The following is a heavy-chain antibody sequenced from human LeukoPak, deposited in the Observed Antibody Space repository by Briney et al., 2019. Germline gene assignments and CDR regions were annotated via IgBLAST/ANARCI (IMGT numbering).Heavy chain of an antibody. CDR3: ANVRYCTNGVCSYFDY. V-gene: IGHV3-23*01. Sequence: GGSLRLSCAASGFTFSSYAMSWVRQAPGKGLEWVSAISGSGGSTYYADSVKGRFTISRNNSKNTLYLQMNSLRAEDTAVYYCANVRYCTNGVCSYFDYWGQGTLVTVSS. D-gene: IGHD2-8*01. CDR2: ISGSGGST. J-gene: IGHJ4*02. CDR1: GFTFSSYA.